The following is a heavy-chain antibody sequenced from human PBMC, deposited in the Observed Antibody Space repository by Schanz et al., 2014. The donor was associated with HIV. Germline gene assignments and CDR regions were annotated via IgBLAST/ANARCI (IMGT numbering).Heavy chain of an antibody. V-gene: IGHV3-30-3*01. J-gene: IGHJ6*02. CDR2: ISYDGSNK. CDR1: GFTFSHYA. CDR3: ARGSGPYYYYYGMDV. Sequence: QVQLVESGGGVVQPGRSLRLSCAVSGFTFSHYAMHWVRQAPGKGLEWVAVISYDGSNKNYADSVKGRFTISRDNSKNTLYLQMNSLRAEDTAVYYCARGSGPYYYYYGMDVWGQGTTVTVSS. D-gene: IGHD3-10*01.